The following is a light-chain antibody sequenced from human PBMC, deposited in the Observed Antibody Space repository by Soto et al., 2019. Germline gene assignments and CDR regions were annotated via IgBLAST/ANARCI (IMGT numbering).Light chain of an antibody. V-gene: IGLV1-40*01. CDR1: SSNIGADYD. J-gene: IGLJ3*02. CDR2: ANT. CDR3: QSYDSSLSGVV. Sequence: QLVLTQPPSVSGAPGQRVTISCSGSSSNIGADYDVHWYQQLPGTAPKLLILANTNRPSGVPDRFSGSRSGTSASLAITGLQAEDEADYYCQSYDSSLSGVVFGGGTKLTVL.